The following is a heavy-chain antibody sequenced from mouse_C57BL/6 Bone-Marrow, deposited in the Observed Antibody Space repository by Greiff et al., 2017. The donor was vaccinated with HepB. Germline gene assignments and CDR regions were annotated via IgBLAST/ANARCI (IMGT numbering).Heavy chain of an antibody. CDR3: AGEGPYYYGSSWFAY. V-gene: IGHV1-50*01. D-gene: IGHD1-1*01. CDR1: GYTFTSYW. Sequence: VQLQQPGAELVKPGASVKLSCKASGYTFTSYWMQWVKQRPGQGLEWIGVIDPSDSYTNYNQKFKGKATLTVDTSSSTAYMQLSSLTSEDAAVYYCAGEGPYYYGSSWFAYWGQGTLVTVSA. J-gene: IGHJ3*01. CDR2: IDPSDSYT.